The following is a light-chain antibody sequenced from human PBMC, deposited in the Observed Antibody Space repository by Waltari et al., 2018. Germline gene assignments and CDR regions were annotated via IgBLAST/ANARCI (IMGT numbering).Light chain of an antibody. V-gene: IGLV2-23*02. CDR3: CSYAGSSTFV. J-gene: IGLJ1*01. CDR1: SSDVGGYNY. Sequence: QSALTQPASVSGSPGQSITISCTGTSSDVGGYNYVSWYQQHPGKAPKLMIYDVRKRPSGVSNRFSGSKSGTTASLTISGLQAEDEADYYCCSYAGSSTFVFGTGTKVTVL. CDR2: DVR.